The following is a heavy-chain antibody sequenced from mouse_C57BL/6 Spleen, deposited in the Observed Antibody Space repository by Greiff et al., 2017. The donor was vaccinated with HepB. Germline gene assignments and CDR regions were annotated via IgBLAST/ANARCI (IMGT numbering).Heavy chain of an antibody. V-gene: IGHV1-55*01. CDR3: AREGYYGSSYRGAWFAY. CDR1: GYTFTSYW. CDR2: IYPGSGST. D-gene: IGHD1-1*01. J-gene: IGHJ3*01. Sequence: VQLQQPGAELVKPGASVKMSCKASGYTFTSYWITWVKQRPGQGLEWIGDIYPGSGSTNYNEKFKSKATLTVDTSSSTAYMQLSSLTSEDSAVYYCAREGYYGSSYRGAWFAYWGQGTLVTVSA.